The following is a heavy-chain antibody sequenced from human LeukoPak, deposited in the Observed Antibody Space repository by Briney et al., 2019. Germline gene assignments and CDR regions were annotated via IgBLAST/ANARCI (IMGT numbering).Heavy chain of an antibody. V-gene: IGHV3-21*01. CDR1: GFTVITND. CDR2: ISGLSTHI. D-gene: IGHD3-16*01. Sequence: PGGSLRLSCAASGFTVITNDMTWVRQAPGKGLEWVSSISGLSTHIYYGDSVKGRFSISRDNAKNSVYLQMNSLGVEDTAIYYCGRAFPPLRTSSAGDLWGQGILVTVSS. J-gene: IGHJ4*02. CDR3: GRAFPPLRTSSAGDL.